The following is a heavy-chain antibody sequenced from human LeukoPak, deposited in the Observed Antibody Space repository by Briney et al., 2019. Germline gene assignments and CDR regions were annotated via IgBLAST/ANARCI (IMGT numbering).Heavy chain of an antibody. J-gene: IGHJ5*02. D-gene: IGHD6-13*01. CDR1: GGSISSGGYY. Sequence: PSETLSLTCTVSGGSISSGGYYWSWIRQHPGKGLEWIGYIYYSGSTYYNPSLKSRVTISVDTSKYQFSLKLSSVTAADTAVYYCSRQQLVGGWFDPWGQGTLVTVSS. V-gene: IGHV4-31*03. CDR2: IYYSGST. CDR3: SRQQLVGGWFDP.